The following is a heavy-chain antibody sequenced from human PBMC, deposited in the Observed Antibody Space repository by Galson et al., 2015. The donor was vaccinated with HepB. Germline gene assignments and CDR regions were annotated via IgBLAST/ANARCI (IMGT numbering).Heavy chain of an antibody. D-gene: IGHD5-12*01. CDR2: FDPEDGET. CDR1: GYTLTELS. V-gene: IGHV1-24*01. J-gene: IGHJ6*03. CDR3: ATENIRRSLPGLRWLRSYYYYYYMDV. Sequence: SVKVSCKVSGYTLTELSMHWVRQAPGKGLEWMGGFDPEDGETIYAQKFQGRVTMTEDTSTDTAYMELSSLRSEDTAVYYCATENIRRSLPGLRWLRSYYYYYYMDVWGKGTTVTVSS.